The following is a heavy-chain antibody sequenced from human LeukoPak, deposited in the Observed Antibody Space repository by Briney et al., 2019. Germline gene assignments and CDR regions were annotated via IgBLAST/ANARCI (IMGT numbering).Heavy chain of an antibody. J-gene: IGHJ4*02. D-gene: IGHD6-13*01. V-gene: IGHV1-69*13. CDR3: ARDMGSSSGY. CDR1: RGTFSSYA. CDR2: IIPIFGTA. Sequence: SVKVSCKASRGTFSSYAISGVRPAPGQGVEWMGGIIPIFGTANYAQKFQGRVTITADESTSTAYMELSSLRAEDTAVYYCARDMGSSSGYWGQGTLVTVSS.